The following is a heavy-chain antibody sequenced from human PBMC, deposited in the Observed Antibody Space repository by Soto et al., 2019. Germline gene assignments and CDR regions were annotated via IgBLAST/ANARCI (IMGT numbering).Heavy chain of an antibody. Sequence: QLQLQESGPGLVKPSETLSLTCTVSGGSISSSSYYWGWIRQPPGKGLEWIGSIYYSGSTYYNPSLNSRVTISVDTSKNQFSLKLSSVTAADTAVYYCARPYYYDSSGYDGYYFDYWGQGTLVTVSS. CDR3: ARPYYYDSSGYDGYYFDY. J-gene: IGHJ4*02. V-gene: IGHV4-39*01. CDR2: IYYSGST. D-gene: IGHD3-22*01. CDR1: GGSISSSSYY.